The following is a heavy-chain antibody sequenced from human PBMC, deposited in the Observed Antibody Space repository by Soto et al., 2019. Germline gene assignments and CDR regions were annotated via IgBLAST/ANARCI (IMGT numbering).Heavy chain of an antibody. CDR2: IYSGGST. J-gene: IGHJ4*02. Sequence: EVQLVESGGGLVQPGGSLRLSCAASGLTVTSNYMSWVRQAPGKGLEWVSSIYSGGSTYYADSVKGSFTISGDNSKNAMYLQMNSLRAQDTAVYYCATGGWGSGSVDYWGQGTLVTVSS. D-gene: IGHD3-10*01. V-gene: IGHV3-66*01. CDR3: ATGGWGSGSVDY. CDR1: GLTVTSNY.